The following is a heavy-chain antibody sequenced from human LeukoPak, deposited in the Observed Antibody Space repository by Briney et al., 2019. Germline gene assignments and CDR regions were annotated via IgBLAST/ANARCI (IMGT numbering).Heavy chain of an antibody. CDR2: ISSSSSYI. D-gene: IGHD3-10*01. Sequence: PGGSLRLSCAASGFTFSSYSMNWVRQAPGKGLEWVSSISSSSSYIYYADSVKGRFTISRDNSKNTLYLQMNSLRAEDTAVYYCARSLWFGEPFDYWGQGTLVTVSS. V-gene: IGHV3-21*04. J-gene: IGHJ4*02. CDR1: GFTFSSYS. CDR3: ARSLWFGEPFDY.